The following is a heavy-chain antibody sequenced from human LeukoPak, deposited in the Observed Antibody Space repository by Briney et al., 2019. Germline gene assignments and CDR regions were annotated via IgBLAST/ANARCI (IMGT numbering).Heavy chain of an antibody. CDR1: DFYFTEAW. Sequence: GGSLRLSCVVSDFYFTEAWMNWVRQAPGKGLEWVSSISYSGPHMFYADSVRGRFTISRDNAENSLFLQMNSLRAEDTAVYFCASNDYRDEGIDSWGQGTLVTVSS. J-gene: IGHJ4*02. CDR3: ASNDYRDEGIDS. V-gene: IGHV3-21*01. D-gene: IGHD4-17*01. CDR2: ISYSGPHM.